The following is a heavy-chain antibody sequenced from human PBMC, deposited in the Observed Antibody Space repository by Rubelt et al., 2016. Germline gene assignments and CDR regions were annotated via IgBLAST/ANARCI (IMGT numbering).Heavy chain of an antibody. V-gene: IGHV3-48*02. J-gene: IGHJ4*02. Sequence: EVQLVESGGGLVQPGGSLRLSCAASGFTFSSYSMNWVRQAPGKGLEWVSYLSSSSSTIYYADSVKGRLTISRYNAKNSLFLQMNSLRDEDTAVYYCATQGYCSSTSCYGAYWGQGTLVTVSS. CDR2: LSSSSSTI. D-gene: IGHD2-2*01. CDR3: ATQGYCSSTSCYGAY. CDR1: GFTFSSYS.